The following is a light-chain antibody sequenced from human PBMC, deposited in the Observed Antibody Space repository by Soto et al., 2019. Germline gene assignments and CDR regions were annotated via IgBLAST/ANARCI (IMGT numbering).Light chain of an antibody. CDR3: QQYLNWLT. V-gene: IGKV3-15*01. Sequence: EIVMTQSPATLSVSPGERATLSCRASQSVSSNLVWYQQKPGQAPRLLIYGASTRAPGIPARFSGSGSGTEFTLTIGSLQSEDFAVYYCQQYLNWLTFGGGTKVEI. CDR1: QSVSSN. J-gene: IGKJ4*01. CDR2: GAS.